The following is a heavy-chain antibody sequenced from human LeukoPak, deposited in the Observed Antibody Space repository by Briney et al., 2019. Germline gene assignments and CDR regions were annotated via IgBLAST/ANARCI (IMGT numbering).Heavy chain of an antibody. D-gene: IGHD3-9*01. CDR3: ARVARFDSIDY. V-gene: IGHV3-72*01. CDR1: GFTFIDPY. J-gene: IGHJ4*02. Sequence: GGSLRLSCAASGFTFIDPYMDWARQAPGKWLEWVGRTKNEANNYNTEYAASVKGRFTISRDDSKNSLYLQMNSLKTEDTAVYYCARVARFDSIDYWGQGTLVSVS. CDR2: TKNEANNYNT.